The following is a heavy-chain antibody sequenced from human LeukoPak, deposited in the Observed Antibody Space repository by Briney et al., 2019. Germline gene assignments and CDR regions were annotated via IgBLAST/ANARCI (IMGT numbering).Heavy chain of an antibody. Sequence: GGSLRLSCVVSGFTFSSYPMSWVRQAPGKGLEWVSVISESGDVTHYADSMKGRFTISRDNTKNTLNLQMNGLRDEDTAIYYCAKQLGYCSDGSCYFPYWGQGTLVTVSS. CDR3: AKQLGYCSDGSCYFPY. D-gene: IGHD2-15*01. CDR2: ISESGDVT. J-gene: IGHJ4*02. CDR1: GFTFSSYP. V-gene: IGHV3-23*01.